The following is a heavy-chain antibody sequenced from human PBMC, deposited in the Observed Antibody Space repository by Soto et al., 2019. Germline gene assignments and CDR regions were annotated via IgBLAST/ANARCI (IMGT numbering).Heavy chain of an antibody. D-gene: IGHD5-18*01. CDR1: GFTFSSYS. CDR2: ISSSSSYI. Sequence: PGGSLRLSCAASGFTFSSYSMNWVRQAPGKGLEWVSSISSSSSYIYYADSVKGRFTISRDNAKNSLYLQMNSLRAEDTAVYYCARDSGSAMVYYYYYGMDVWGQGTTVTV. J-gene: IGHJ6*02. V-gene: IGHV3-21*01. CDR3: ARDSGSAMVYYYYYGMDV.